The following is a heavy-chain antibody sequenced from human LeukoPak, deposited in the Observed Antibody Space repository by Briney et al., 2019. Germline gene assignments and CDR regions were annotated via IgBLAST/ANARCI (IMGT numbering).Heavy chain of an antibody. J-gene: IGHJ4*02. D-gene: IGHD1-26*01. CDR1: GGTFSSYA. CDR3: ATSLGSTELLKGINYFDY. CDR2: IIPIFGTA. Sequence: SVKVSCKASGGTFSSYAISWVRQAPGQGLEWMGGIIPIFGTANYAQKFQGRVTMTEDTSTDTAYMELSSLRSEDTAVYYCATSLGSTELLKGINYFDYWGQGTLVTVSS. V-gene: IGHV1-69*06.